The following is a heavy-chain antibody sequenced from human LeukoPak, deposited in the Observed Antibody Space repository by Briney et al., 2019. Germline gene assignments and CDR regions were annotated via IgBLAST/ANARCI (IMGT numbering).Heavy chain of an antibody. J-gene: IGHJ6*03. CDR1: GFTFSSYW. V-gene: IGHV3-7*01. D-gene: IGHD3-16*02. CDR3: AIDKVSEGMDV. Sequence: GGSLRLSCAASGFTFSSYWMSWVRQAPGKGLEWVANIKQDGSEKYYVDSMKGRFTISRDNAKNSLYLQMNSLRAEDTAVYYCAIDKVSEGMDVWGKGTTVTVSS. CDR2: IKQDGSEK.